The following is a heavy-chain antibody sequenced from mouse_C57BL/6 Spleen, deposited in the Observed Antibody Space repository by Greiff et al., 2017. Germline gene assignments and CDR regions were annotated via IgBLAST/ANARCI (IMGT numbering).Heavy chain of an antibody. D-gene: IGHD2-3*01. Sequence: VQLPQPGTELVKPGASVKLSCKASGYTFTSYWMHWVKQRPGQGLEWIGNINPSNGGTNYNEKFKSKATLTVDKSSSTAYMQLSSLTSEDSAVYYCARGRWLLPYYFDYWGQGTTLTVSS. CDR3: ARGRWLLPYYFDY. V-gene: IGHV1-53*01. CDR1: GYTFTSYW. CDR2: INPSNGGT. J-gene: IGHJ2*01.